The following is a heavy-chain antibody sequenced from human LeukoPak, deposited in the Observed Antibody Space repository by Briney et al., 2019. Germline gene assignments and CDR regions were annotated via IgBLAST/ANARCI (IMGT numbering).Heavy chain of an antibody. J-gene: IGHJ4*02. D-gene: IGHD4-23*01. V-gene: IGHV3-74*01. CDR1: GFTFSSYW. CDR2: IDRDGSRI. CDR3: VRGNDYGGPHY. Sequence: GGSLRLSCAVPGFTFSSYWMHWVRQAPGKGLVWVSRIDRDGSRINYADSVKGRFTISRDNGKNTLFLQMNSLRAEDAAVYYCVRGNDYGGPHYWGQGTLVTVSS.